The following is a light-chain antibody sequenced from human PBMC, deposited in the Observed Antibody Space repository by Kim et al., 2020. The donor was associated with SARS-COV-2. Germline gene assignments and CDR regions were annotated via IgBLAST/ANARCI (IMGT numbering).Light chain of an antibody. V-gene: IGKV3-15*01. J-gene: IGKJ1*01. CDR2: DAT. CDR3: QQSNDWPPLT. Sequence: PGERATRSCRASQTIKNRLVWYQHKPGQAPRLLIYDATTRATGVPARFIGSGSETDFTLTISSLQSEDFAVYYCQQSNDWPPLTFGQGTKV. CDR1: QTIKNR.